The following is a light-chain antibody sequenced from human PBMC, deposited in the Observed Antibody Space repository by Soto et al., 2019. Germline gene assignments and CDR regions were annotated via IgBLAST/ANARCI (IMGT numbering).Light chain of an antibody. V-gene: IGLV2-14*01. CDR2: EDD. CDR1: RSDIGTYNF. CDR3: SSSTNTGPQVV. J-gene: IGLJ3*02. Sequence: QSALTQPASVSGSPGKSITISCSGTRSDIGTYNFVSWYQHHQGRPPKLIISEDDNRPSGVSVRFSGSKSGSLASLTISGLQADDEVVYYCSSSTNTGPQVVFGVGTKLTVL.